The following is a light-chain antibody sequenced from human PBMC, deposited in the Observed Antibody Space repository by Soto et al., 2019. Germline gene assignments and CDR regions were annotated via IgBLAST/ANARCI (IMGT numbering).Light chain of an antibody. CDR2: AAS. CDR3: QQSYSTPRT. V-gene: IGKV1-39*01. CDR1: QGISSY. J-gene: IGKJ4*01. Sequence: PSSLSASVGDRVTITCRASQGISSYLAWYQQKPGKAPKLLIYAASSLQSGVPSRFSGSGSGTDFTLTISSLQPEDFATYYCQQSYSTPRTFGGGTKVDI.